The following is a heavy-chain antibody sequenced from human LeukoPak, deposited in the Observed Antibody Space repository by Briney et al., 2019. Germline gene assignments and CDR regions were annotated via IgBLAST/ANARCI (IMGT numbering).Heavy chain of an antibody. J-gene: IGHJ5*02. Sequence: SETLSLTCTVSGYSISSGYYWGWIRQPPGKGLEWIGSIYHSGSTYYNPSLKSRVTISVDTSKNQFSLKLSSVTAADTAVYYCARGLIGYGSGKWFDPWGQGTLVTVSS. CDR3: ARGLIGYGSGKWFDP. V-gene: IGHV4-38-2*02. CDR2: IYHSGST. D-gene: IGHD3-10*01. CDR1: GYSISSGYY.